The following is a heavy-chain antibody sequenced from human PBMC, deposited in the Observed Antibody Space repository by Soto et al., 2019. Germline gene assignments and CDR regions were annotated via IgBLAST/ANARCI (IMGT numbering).Heavy chain of an antibody. V-gene: IGHV4-61*01. J-gene: IGHJ6*02. CDR3: AREDFYNGMAV. D-gene: IGHD2-2*02. CDR2: FYYSGST. Sequence: LPLPCTGSGGILSPGSYLWCCVRQPPGKGLEWIGYFYYSGSTNYNPSLKSRVTISVDTSKNQFSLKLSSVTAADTAVYYCAREDFYNGMAVWSQGTTVTVSS. CDR1: GGILSPGSYL.